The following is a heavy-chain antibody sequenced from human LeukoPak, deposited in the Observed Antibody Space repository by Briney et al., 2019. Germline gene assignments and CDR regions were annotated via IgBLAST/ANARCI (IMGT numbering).Heavy chain of an antibody. CDR2: ISSSSNYI. CDR3: ARDMGYCDSTNCGHYYYGMDV. J-gene: IGHJ6*02. CDR1: GFTFSGHV. Sequence: PGGSLRLSCAASGFTFSGHVMHWVRQAPGKGLEWVSSISSSSNYIYYADSVKGRFTISRDNAKNSLVLQMSSLRVGDTGVYYCARDMGYCDSTNCGHYYYGMDVWGQGTTVTVSS. D-gene: IGHD2-2*01. V-gene: IGHV3-21*01.